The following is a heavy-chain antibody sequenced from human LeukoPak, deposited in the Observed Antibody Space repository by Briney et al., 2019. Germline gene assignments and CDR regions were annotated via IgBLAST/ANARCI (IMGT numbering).Heavy chain of an antibody. D-gene: IGHD3-3*01. CDR3: AKDGLFGVVTPYYYYYMDV. CDR1: GFTFDDYA. CDR2: ISWDGGSR. Sequence: GGSLRLSFAASGFTFDDYAMHWVRHAPGKGLEWVSLISWDGGSRYYADSVKGRFTISRDNSKNALYLQMNSLRAEDTALYYCAKDGLFGVVTPYYYYYMDVWGKGTTVTVSS. V-gene: IGHV3-43D*04. J-gene: IGHJ6*03.